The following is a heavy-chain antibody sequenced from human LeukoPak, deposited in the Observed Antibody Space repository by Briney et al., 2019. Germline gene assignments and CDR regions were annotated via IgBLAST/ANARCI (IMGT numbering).Heavy chain of an antibody. D-gene: IGHD1-1*01. CDR2: ISSSGSTI. Sequence: PRGSLRLSCAASGFTFSSYSMNWVRQAPGKGLEWVSYISSSGSTIYYADSVKDRFTISRDNAKNSLYLQMNSLRAEDTAVYYCARVNWNTGSGYYYGMDVWGQGTTVTVSS. CDR1: GFTFSSYS. CDR3: ARVNWNTGSGYYYGMDV. V-gene: IGHV3-48*04. J-gene: IGHJ6*02.